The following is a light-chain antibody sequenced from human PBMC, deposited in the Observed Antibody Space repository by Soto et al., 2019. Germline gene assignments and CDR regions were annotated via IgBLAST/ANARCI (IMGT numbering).Light chain of an antibody. Sequence: QSVLTQPPSVSGAPGQRVTISCTGRSSNIGAGHDVHWYQQLPGTAPKLLIYGNSNRPSGVPDRFSGSKSGTSASLAITGLQAEDEADYYFQSYDSSLSGSVFGGGTKLTVL. CDR1: SSNIGAGHD. CDR3: QSYDSSLSGSV. CDR2: GNS. V-gene: IGLV1-40*01. J-gene: IGLJ2*01.